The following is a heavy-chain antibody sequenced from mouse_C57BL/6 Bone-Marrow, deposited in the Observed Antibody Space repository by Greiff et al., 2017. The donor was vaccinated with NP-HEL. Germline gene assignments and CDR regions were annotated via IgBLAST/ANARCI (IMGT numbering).Heavy chain of an antibody. J-gene: IGHJ2*01. Sequence: EVKLQESGPGLVKPSQSLSLTCPVTGYSITSGYYWNWIRQFPGNKLEWMGYISYDGSNNYNPSLKNRISITRDTTKNQFFLKLNSVTTEDTDTYYCSTGLYYFDYWGQGTTLTVSS. V-gene: IGHV3-6*01. CDR2: ISYDGSN. CDR3: STGLYYFDY. CDR1: GYSITSGYY. D-gene: IGHD3-1*01.